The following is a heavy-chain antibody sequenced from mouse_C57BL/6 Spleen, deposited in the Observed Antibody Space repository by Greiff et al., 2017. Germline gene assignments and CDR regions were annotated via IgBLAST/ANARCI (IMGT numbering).Heavy chain of an antibody. Sequence: EVQLQQSGPELVKPGASVKMSCKASGYTFTDYNMHWVKQSHGKSLEWIGYINPNNGGTSYNQKFKGKATLTVNKSSSTAYMELRSLTSEDSAVYYCAREAYDGYYAPFDYWGQGTTLTVSS. V-gene: IGHV1-22*01. D-gene: IGHD2-3*01. CDR3: AREAYDGYYAPFDY. J-gene: IGHJ2*01. CDR1: GYTFTDYN. CDR2: INPNNGGT.